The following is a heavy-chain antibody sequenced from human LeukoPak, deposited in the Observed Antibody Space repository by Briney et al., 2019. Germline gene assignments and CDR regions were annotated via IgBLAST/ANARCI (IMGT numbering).Heavy chain of an antibody. V-gene: IGHV3-21*01. D-gene: IGHD3-22*01. CDR2: ISSSSSYI. CDR1: RFTFSSYS. J-gene: IGHJ3*02. Sequence: GGSLRLSCAASRFTFSSYSMNWVRQAPGKGLEWVSSISSSSSYIYYADSVKGRFTISRDNAKNSLYLQMNSMRAEDTAVYYCARVARGYPISDIWGQGTMVTVSS. CDR3: ARVARGYPISDI.